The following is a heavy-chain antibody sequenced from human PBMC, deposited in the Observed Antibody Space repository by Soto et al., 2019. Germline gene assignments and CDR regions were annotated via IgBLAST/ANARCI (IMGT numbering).Heavy chain of an antibody. CDR1: GGSISSGGYY. J-gene: IGHJ4*02. CDR3: AREGASNYYDSSGYYPE. V-gene: IGHV4-31*03. Sequence: LSLTCTVSGGSISSGGYYWSWIRQHPGKGLEWIGYIYYSGSTYYNPSLKSRVTISVDTSKNQFSLKLSSVTAADTAVYYCAREGASNYYDSSGYYPEWGQGTLVTVSS. D-gene: IGHD3-22*01. CDR2: IYYSGST.